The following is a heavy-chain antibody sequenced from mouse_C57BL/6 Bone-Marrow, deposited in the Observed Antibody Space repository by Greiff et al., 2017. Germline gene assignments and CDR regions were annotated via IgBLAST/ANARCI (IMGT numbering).Heavy chain of an antibody. Sequence: VQLQQSGPELVKPGASVKISCKASGYSFTSYYINWVKQRPGQGLEWIGWIYPGSGNTKYNEKFKGKATLTADTSSSAAYMQLSSLTSEDSAVYYCAREDFYYETHYAMDYWGQGTSVTVSS. CDR3: AREDFYYETHYAMDY. CDR2: IYPGSGNT. D-gene: IGHD2-4*01. J-gene: IGHJ4*01. V-gene: IGHV1-66*01. CDR1: GYSFTSYY.